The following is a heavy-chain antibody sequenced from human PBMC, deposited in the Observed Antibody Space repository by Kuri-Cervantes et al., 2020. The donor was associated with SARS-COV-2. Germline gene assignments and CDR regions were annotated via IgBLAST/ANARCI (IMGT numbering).Heavy chain of an antibody. CDR2: KKQDGSEK. J-gene: IGHJ4*02. CDR1: GFPFSSYW. D-gene: IGHD3-3*01. Sequence: GESLKISWAASGFPFSSYWMSWVRQAPGTGLEWVANKKQDGSEKYYVDSVKGRITIPRDNAKNSLYLQMNSLRAEDTAVYYCARFGIRITIFRVPQGFDYWGQGTLVTVSS. V-gene: IGHV3-7*05. CDR3: ARFGIRITIFRVPQGFDY.